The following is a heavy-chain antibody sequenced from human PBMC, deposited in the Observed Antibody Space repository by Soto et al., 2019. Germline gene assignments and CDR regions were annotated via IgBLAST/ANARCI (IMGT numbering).Heavy chain of an antibody. V-gene: IGHV3-30*18. D-gene: IGHD6-13*01. CDR2: VSYDGNHK. J-gene: IGHJ6*02. Sequence: QVQLVESGGGVIQPGTSLSLSCGSSGFTFRSFGMYWVRQAPGKGLEWVAVVSYDGNHKYYADSVKGRFTVSRDNAKNMLYLQMNSLRGEDTAVYYCAKDVGQQLVLNYAMDVWGQGTTVTVSS. CDR3: AKDVGQQLVLNYAMDV. CDR1: GFTFRSFG.